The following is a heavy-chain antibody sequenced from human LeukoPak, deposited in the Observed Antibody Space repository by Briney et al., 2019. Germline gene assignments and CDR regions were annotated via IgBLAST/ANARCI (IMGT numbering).Heavy chain of an antibody. D-gene: IGHD5-12*01. CDR1: GFTFSSYA. CDR3: AKVIYPSPEWYLDL. V-gene: IGHV3-23*01. J-gene: IGHJ2*01. Sequence: PGGSLRLSCAASGFTFSSYAMSWVRQAPGKGLEWVSAISGSGGSTYYADSVKGRFTISRDNFKDTLYLQMDSLRVEDTAVYYCAKVIYPSPEWYLDLWGRGTVVTVAS. CDR2: ISGSGGST.